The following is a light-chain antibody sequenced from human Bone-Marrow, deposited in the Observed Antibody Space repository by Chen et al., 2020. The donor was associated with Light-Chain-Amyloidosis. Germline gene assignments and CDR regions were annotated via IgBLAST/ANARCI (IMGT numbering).Light chain of an antibody. CDR1: SSDVGAYNY. CDR2: EVT. Sequence: QSALTQPPSASGSPGPSVTISCTGTSSDVGAYNYVSWYQQHPGEAPKLFIYEVTKRPSGVPDRFSGSKSGNTASLTISGLQAEDEGEYYCHSFAGGINNGVFGGGTKLTVL. V-gene: IGLV2-8*01. CDR3: HSFAGGINNGV. J-gene: IGLJ2*01.